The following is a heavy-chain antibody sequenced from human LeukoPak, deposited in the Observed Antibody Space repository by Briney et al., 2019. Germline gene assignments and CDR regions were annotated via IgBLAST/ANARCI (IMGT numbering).Heavy chain of an antibody. CDR3: AKARDAYNFYYFDY. V-gene: IGHV3-23*01. CDR2: ISGGGVKT. J-gene: IGHJ4*02. CDR1: GLTFSSYV. Sequence: GGSLRLSCAGSGLTFSSYVMSWVRQAPGKGLEWVSIISGGGVKTYYADSVKGRFTISRDNSKNTLYLQMNSLRAEDTAVYYCAKARDAYNFYYFDYWGQGTLVTVSS. D-gene: IGHD5-24*01.